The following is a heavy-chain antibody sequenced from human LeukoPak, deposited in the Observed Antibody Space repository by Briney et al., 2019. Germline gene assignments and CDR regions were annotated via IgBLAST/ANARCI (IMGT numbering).Heavy chain of an antibody. Sequence: ASVKVSCKASGGTFSSYAISWVRQAPGQGLEWMGGIIPIFGTANYAQKLQGRVTMTTDTSTSTAYMELRSLRSDDTAVYYCAREDYDYVWGSYRSDYWGQGTLVTVSS. D-gene: IGHD3-16*02. V-gene: IGHV1-69*05. J-gene: IGHJ4*02. CDR3: AREDYDYVWGSYRSDY. CDR2: IIPIFGTA. CDR1: GGTFSSYA.